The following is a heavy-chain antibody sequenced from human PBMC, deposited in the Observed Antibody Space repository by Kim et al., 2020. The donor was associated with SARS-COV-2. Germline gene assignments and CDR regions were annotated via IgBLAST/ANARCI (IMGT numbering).Heavy chain of an antibody. CDR2: ISSSSSYI. CDR1: GFTFSSYS. J-gene: IGHJ6*02. V-gene: IGHV3-21*01. CDR3: ARERINHVGLDF. D-gene: IGHD2-15*01. Sequence: GGSLRLSCAASGFTFSSYSMNWVRQAPGKGLEWVSSISSSSSYIYYADSVKGRFTISRDNAKNSLYLQMNSLRAEDTAVYYCARERINHVGLDFWGQGTTVTVSS.